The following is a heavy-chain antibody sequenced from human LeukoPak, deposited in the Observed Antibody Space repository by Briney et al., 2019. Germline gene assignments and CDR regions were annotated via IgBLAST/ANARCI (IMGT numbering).Heavy chain of an antibody. J-gene: IGHJ3*02. V-gene: IGHV1-69*02. CDR1: GGTFSSYT. D-gene: IGHD2-2*01. CDR2: IIPILGIA. CDR3: ASRLGYCSSTSCYPDDAFDI. Sequence: SVKVSCKASGGTFSSYTISWVRQAPGQGLEWMGRIIPILGIANYAQKFQGRVTITADESTSTAYMELSSLRSEDTAVYYCASRLGYCSSTSCYPDDAFDIWGQGTMVTVSS.